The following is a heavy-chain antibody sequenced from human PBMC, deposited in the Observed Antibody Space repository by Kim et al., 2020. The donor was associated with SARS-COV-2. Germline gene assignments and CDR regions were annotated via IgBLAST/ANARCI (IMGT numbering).Heavy chain of an antibody. CDR2: IYYSGST. Sequence: SETLSLTCTVSGGSISSSSYYWGWIRQPPGKGLEWIGSIYYSGSTYYNPSLKSRVTISVDTSKNQFSLKLSSVTAADTAVYYCAIYMVTHYFDYWGQGTLVTVSS. D-gene: IGHD2-21*02. CDR1: GGSISSSSYY. CDR3: AIYMVTHYFDY. J-gene: IGHJ4*02. V-gene: IGHV4-39*01.